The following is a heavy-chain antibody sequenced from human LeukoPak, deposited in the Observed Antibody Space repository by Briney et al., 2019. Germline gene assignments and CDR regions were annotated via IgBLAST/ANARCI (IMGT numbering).Heavy chain of an antibody. Sequence: GASVKVSCKTSGYIFAHNGISWVRQAPGQGLEWMGWINTNTGNPTYAQGFTGRFVFSLDTSVSTAYLQISSLKAEDTAVYYCARVYYYDSSGYLYWGQGTLVTVSS. V-gene: IGHV7-4-1*02. CDR3: ARVYYYDSSGYLY. J-gene: IGHJ4*02. D-gene: IGHD3-22*01. CDR1: GYIFAHNG. CDR2: INTNTGNP.